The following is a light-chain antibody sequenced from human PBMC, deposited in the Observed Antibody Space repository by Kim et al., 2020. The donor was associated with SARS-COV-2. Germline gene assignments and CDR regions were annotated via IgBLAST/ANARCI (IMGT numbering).Light chain of an antibody. V-gene: IGLV2-14*03. CDR1: SSDIGRSKY. J-gene: IGLJ3*02. CDR3: ASYTTSNTWV. CDR2: DVS. Sequence: GQSITISCTGSSSDIGRSKYVSWYQQHPGKVPKLMLYDVSDRPSGVSNRFSGSKSGNTASLTISELQAEDEADYYCASYTTSNTWVFGGGTQLTVL.